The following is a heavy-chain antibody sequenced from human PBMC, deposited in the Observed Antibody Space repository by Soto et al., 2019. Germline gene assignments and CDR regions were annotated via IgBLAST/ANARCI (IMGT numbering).Heavy chain of an antibody. V-gene: IGHV3-23*01. Sequence: EAYLLDSGGGLVQPGGSLRVSCVASRFTFDNYVMSWVRQAPGKGLEWVSSISDSGGSTYYADSVKGRFTISRDNSKNTPHLQMNSRRAEDTAVYYCTKGWLDYWGQGTLVTVSS. J-gene: IGHJ4*02. CDR1: RFTFDNYV. D-gene: IGHD2-15*01. CDR3: TKGWLDY. CDR2: ISDSGGST.